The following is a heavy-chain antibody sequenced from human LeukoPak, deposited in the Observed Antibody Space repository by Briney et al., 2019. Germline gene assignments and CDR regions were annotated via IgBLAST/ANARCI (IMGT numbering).Heavy chain of an antibody. J-gene: IGHJ6*03. CDR2: ISSNGGST. D-gene: IGHD5-24*01. V-gene: IGHV3-64*01. CDR3: ARLRDGYNSYYYYYMDV. Sequence: HPGGSLRLSCAASGFTFSSYAMHWVRQAPGKGLEYVSAISSNGGSTYYANSVKGRFTISRDNSKNTLYLQMGSLRAEDMAVYYCARLRDGYNSYYYYYMDVWGKGTTVTISS. CDR1: GFTFSSYA.